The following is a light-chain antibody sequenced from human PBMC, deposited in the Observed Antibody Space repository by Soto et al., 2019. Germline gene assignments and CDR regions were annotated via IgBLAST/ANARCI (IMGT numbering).Light chain of an antibody. CDR3: QHYNSYPWT. CDR1: QSIDSW. J-gene: IGKJ1*01. V-gene: IGKV1-5*03. CDR2: KAS. Sequence: DIPMTQSPSTLSASVGDRVTITCRASQSIDSWLAWYQQKPGKAPKLLIYKASTLESGVPSRFSGSGSGTEFTLTISSLQPDDFATYCCQHYNSYPWTFGQGTKVEIK.